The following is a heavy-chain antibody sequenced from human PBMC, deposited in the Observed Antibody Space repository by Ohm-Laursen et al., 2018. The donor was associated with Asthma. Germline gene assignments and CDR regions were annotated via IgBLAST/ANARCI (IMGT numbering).Heavy chain of an antibody. CDR2: IYYSGST. CDR1: GGSISSGGYY. D-gene: IGHD3-16*02. J-gene: IGHJ6*02. Sequence: SDTLSLTCTVSGGSISSGGYYWSWIRQHPGKGLEWIGYIYYSGSTYYNPSLKSRVTISVDKSKNQFSLKLSSVTAADTAVYYCARLIGDYYYYGMDVWGQGTTVTVSS. CDR3: ARLIGDYYYYGMDV. V-gene: IGHV4-31*03.